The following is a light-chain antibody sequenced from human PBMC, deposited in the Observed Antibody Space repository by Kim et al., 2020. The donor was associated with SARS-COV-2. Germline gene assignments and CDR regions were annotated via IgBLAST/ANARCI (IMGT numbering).Light chain of an antibody. CDR3: QKYNSAPWT. CDR2: AAA. V-gene: IGKV1-27*01. Sequence: DIQMTQSPSSLSASIGDRVTITCRASQDIANYLAWYQQKPGKVPQVLIYAAATLQSGVPSRFSSSGSGTEFTLTIGSLQTEDVATYYCQKYNSAPWTFGPGTKLDIK. CDR1: QDIANY. J-gene: IGKJ1*01.